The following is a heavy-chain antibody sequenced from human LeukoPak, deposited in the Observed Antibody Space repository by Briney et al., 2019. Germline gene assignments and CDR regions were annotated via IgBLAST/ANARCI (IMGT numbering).Heavy chain of an antibody. V-gene: IGHV6-1*01. J-gene: IGHJ5*02. CDR3: ARAVGATRFWFDP. D-gene: IGHD2-15*01. Sequence: SQTLSLTCAISGDSVSSNSAAWNWIRQSPSRGLEWLGSTYYRSNYYNDYEVSVKSRIPINPATSKNQFSLQLNSVTPEDTAVYYCARAVGATRFWFDPWGQGTLVTVSS. CDR2: TYYRSNYYN. CDR1: GDSVSSNSAA.